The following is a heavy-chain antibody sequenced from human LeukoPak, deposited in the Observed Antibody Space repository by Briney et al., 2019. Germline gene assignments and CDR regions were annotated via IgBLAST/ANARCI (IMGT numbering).Heavy chain of an antibody. J-gene: IGHJ4*02. CDR1: GGSISSYY. Sequence: SETLSLTCTVSGGSISSYYWSWIRQPPGKGLEWIGYIYYSGSTNYNPSLKSRVTISADTTKNQFSLRLSSVTAADTAVYYCAREDTAMGIDYWGQGTLVTVSS. D-gene: IGHD5-18*01. CDR2: IYYSGST. CDR3: AREDTAMGIDY. V-gene: IGHV4-59*01.